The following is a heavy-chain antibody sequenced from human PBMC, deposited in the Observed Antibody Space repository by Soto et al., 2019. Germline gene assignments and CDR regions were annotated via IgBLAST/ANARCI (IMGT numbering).Heavy chain of an antibody. CDR1: GGSVSSQY. J-gene: IGHJ4*02. CDR3: ASQDYDKSVYYFDY. D-gene: IGHD3-22*01. Sequence: SETLSLTCTVPGGSVSSQYWSWIRQPAGKGLEWIGRIYNGGIPLIHPSLESRVALSLDTAKNQFSLTLSSVTAADTTIYYCASQDYDKSVYYFDYWGRGALVTVSS. V-gene: IGHV4-4*07. CDR2: IYNGGIP.